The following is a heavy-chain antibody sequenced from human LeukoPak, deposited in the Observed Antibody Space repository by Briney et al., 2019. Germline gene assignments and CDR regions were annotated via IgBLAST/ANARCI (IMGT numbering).Heavy chain of an antibody. CDR3: AKDISIYGRAQYYFDY. J-gene: IGHJ4*02. CDR2: ISSSSSYI. CDR1: GFTFSSYS. V-gene: IGHV3-21*01. D-gene: IGHD2/OR15-2a*01. Sequence: PGGSLRLSCAASGFTFSSYSMNWVRQAPGKGLEWVSSISSSSSYIYYADSVKGRFTISRDNSKNTLYLQMNSLRAEDTAVYYCAKDISIYGRAQYYFDYWGQGTLVIVSS.